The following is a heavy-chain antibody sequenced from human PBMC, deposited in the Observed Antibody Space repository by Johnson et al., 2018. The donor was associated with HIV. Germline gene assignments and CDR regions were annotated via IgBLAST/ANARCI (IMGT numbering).Heavy chain of an antibody. V-gene: IGHV3-30-3*01. CDR3: ARYSSSSSFDS. D-gene: IGHD6-6*01. CDR2: ISYDGSNK. Sequence: QVQLVESGGGLVQPGGSLRLSCAASGFTFSSYAMHWVRQAPGKGLEWVAVISYDGSNKYYADSVKGRFTISRDNSKNTLYLQMNSLRAEDTAVYYCARYSSSSSFDSWGQGTMVTVSS. J-gene: IGHJ3*02. CDR1: GFTFSSYA.